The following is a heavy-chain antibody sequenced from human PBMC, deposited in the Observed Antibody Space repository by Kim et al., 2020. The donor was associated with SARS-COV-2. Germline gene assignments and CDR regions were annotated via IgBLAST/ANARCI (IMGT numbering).Heavy chain of an antibody. CDR1: GFTFDDYA. Sequence: GGSLRLSCAASGFTFDDYAMHWVRQAPGKGLEWVSGISWNSGGIGYADSVKGRFTISRDNAKNSLYLQMNSLRAEDTALYYCAKDGGYDYYDSSGYYLIDFWGQGTLVTVSS. CDR3: AKDGGYDYYDSSGYYLIDF. D-gene: IGHD3-22*01. CDR2: ISWNSGGI. J-gene: IGHJ4*02. V-gene: IGHV3-9*01.